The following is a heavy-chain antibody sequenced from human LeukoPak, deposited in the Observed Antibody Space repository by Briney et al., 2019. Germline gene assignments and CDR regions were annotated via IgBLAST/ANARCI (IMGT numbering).Heavy chain of an antibody. V-gene: IGHV1-2*02. Sequence: ASVKVSCKASGYTFTGYYMHWVRQAPGQGLEWMGWINPNSGGTNYAQKLQGRVTMTRDTSISTAYMELSRLRSDDTAVYYCARGPPSYYYDSSGQNDYWGQGTLVTVSS. CDR3: ARGPPSYYYDSSGQNDY. D-gene: IGHD3-22*01. CDR1: GYTFTGYY. CDR2: INPNSGGT. J-gene: IGHJ4*02.